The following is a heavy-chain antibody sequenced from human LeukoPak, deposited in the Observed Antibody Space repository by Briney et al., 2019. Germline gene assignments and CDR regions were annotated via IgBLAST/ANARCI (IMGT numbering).Heavy chain of an antibody. J-gene: IGHJ5*02. V-gene: IGHV5-51*01. CDR2: IYPGDSDT. CDR1: GYSFTSYW. Sequence: GESLKISCKGSGYSFTSYWIGWVRQMPGKGLEWMGIIYPGDSDTRYSPSFQGQVTISADKSISTAYLQWSSLKASDTAMYYCARQGPPYYYDSSRTNWFDPWGQGTLVTVSS. D-gene: IGHD3-22*01. CDR3: ARQGPPYYYDSSRTNWFDP.